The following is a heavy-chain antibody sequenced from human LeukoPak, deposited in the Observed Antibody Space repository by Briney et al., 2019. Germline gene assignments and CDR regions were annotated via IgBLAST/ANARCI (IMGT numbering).Heavy chain of an antibody. V-gene: IGHV3-30*18. CDR2: ISYDGSNK. D-gene: IGHD3-10*01. CDR3: AKDGTDGSGSYYVFDY. CDR1: GFTFSSYG. Sequence: LPGRSLRLSCAASGFTFSSYGMHWVRQAPGKGLEWVAVISYDGSNKYYADSVKGRFTISRDNSKNTLYLQMNSLRAEDTAVYYCAKDGTDGSGSYYVFDYWGQGTLVTVSS. J-gene: IGHJ4*02.